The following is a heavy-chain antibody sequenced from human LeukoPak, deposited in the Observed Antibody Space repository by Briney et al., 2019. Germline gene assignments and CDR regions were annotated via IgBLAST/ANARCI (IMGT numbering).Heavy chain of an antibody. Sequence: GGSLRLSCAGSGFIFNNYAMHWVRQPPGKGLEWVSGISWNSGSIDYADSVKGRFTISRDNAKNSLYLQMNSLRVEDTAFYYCAKDNRRHYTSGPNPDSLHWGQGALVTVST. D-gene: IGHD6-19*01. J-gene: IGHJ4*02. CDR3: AKDNRRHYTSGPNPDSLH. CDR1: GFIFNNYA. V-gene: IGHV3-9*01. CDR2: ISWNSGSI.